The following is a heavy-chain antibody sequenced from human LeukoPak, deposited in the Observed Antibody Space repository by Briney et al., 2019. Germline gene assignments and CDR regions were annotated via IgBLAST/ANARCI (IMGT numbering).Heavy chain of an antibody. CDR3: ARGSTRGYCSGGSCSSIYYFDY. D-gene: IGHD2-15*01. CDR2: TYYRSKWYN. V-gene: IGHV6-1*01. CDR1: GDSVFSNSAS. Sequence: SQTLSLTCALSGDSVFSNSASWNWIRQSPSRGLEWLGRTYYRSKWYNDYVVSVKSRITINPGTSNNQFSLQLNSVTPEDTAVYYCARGSTRGYCSGGSCSSIYYFDYWGQGTLVTVSS. J-gene: IGHJ4*02.